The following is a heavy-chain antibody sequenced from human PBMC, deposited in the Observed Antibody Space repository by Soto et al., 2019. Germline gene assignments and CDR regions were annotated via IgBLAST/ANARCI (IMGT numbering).Heavy chain of an antibody. CDR1: GFTFSSYG. J-gene: IGHJ4*02. CDR2: IWYDGSNK. Sequence: VQLVESGGGVVQPGRSLRLSCAASGFTFSSYGMHWVRQAPGKGLEWVAVIWYDGSNKYYADSVKGRFTISRDNSKNTLYLQMNSLRAEYTAVYYCARDSSSVAGLYYWGQGTLVTVS. D-gene: IGHD6-19*01. V-gene: IGHV3-33*01. CDR3: ARDSSSVAGLYY.